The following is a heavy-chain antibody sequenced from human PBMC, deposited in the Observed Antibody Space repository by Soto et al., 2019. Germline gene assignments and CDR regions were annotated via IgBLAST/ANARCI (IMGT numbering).Heavy chain of an antibody. Sequence: GGSLRLSCEGSGFTFTNARMNWVRQAPGKGLEWVGRIKSKADGGTADYAAPVKGRFIVSRDESQNTLYLQMNSLQTEDTAVYYCTKTAKIFGAVTSHHGMDVWGQGTTVTVSS. J-gene: IGHJ6*02. D-gene: IGHD3-3*01. CDR1: GFTFTNAR. CDR2: IKSKADGGTA. CDR3: TKTAKIFGAVTSHHGMDV. V-gene: IGHV3-15*01.